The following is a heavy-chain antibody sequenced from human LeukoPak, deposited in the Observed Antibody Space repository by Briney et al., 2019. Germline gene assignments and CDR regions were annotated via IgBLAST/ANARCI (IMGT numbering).Heavy chain of an antibody. D-gene: IGHD3-16*01. CDR1: GFTFSSYW. Sequence: AGRSLRLSCAASGFTFSSYWMHWVRQAPGKGLVWASRINSDGSSTSYADSVKGRFTISRDNAKNTLYLQMNSLRAEDTAVYYCARDWAVWGSYPWGQGTLVTVSS. CDR2: INSDGSST. J-gene: IGHJ5*02. CDR3: ARDWAVWGSYP. V-gene: IGHV3-74*01.